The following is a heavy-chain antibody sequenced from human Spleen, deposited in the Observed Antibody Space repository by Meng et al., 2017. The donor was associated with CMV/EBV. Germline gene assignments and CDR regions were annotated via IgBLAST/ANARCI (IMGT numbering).Heavy chain of an antibody. D-gene: IGHD3-10*01. J-gene: IGHJ4*02. Sequence: SGPTLVKPTQTLTLTCTFSGFSLSSSGMRVSWIRQPPGKALEWLARIDWDDDKLYRTSQRTRGTISKSTSKNQVVLTMTNMDPVDTATNYSARTRLKFGESRSVYYFDYWGQGTLVTVSS. CDR2: IDWDDDK. CDR3: ARTRLKFGESRSVYYFDY. V-gene: IGHV2-70D*14. CDR1: GFSLSSSGMR.